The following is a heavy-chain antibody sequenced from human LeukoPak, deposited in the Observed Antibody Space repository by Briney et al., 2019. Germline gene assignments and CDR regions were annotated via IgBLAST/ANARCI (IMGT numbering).Heavy chain of an antibody. V-gene: IGHV3-7*04. D-gene: IGHD5-18*01. Sequence: GGSLRLSCAASGFTFSSYAMSWVRQAPGKGLEWVANIQQDGSEKYYVDSVKGRFTISRDNAKKSLFLQVSSLRGEDTAVYYCARDRGFSYGIDFWGQGTLVTVSS. CDR1: GFTFSSYA. J-gene: IGHJ4*02. CDR2: IQQDGSEK. CDR3: ARDRGFSYGIDF.